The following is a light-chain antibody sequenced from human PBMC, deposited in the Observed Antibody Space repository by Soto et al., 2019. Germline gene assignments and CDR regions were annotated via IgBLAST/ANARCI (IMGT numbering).Light chain of an antibody. J-gene: IGKJ5*01. CDR2: GAS. Sequence: EIVLTQSPGTLSLSPGEIATLSFSASQSVSSSYLAWYQQKPGQAPRLLIYGASSRATGIPDRFSGSGSETDFTLTISSLEPEDLGVYYCLHRMNWPLTFGQGTRLEIK. CDR1: QSVSSSY. V-gene: IGKV3D-20*02. CDR3: LHRMNWPLT.